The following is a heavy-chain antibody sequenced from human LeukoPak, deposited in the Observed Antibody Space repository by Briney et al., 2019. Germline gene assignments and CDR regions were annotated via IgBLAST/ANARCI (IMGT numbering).Heavy chain of an antibody. Sequence: SETLSLTCTVSGGSISSYYWSWIRQPPGEGLEWIGYIYYSGSTNYNPSLKSRVTISVDTSKNQFSLKLSSVTAADTAVYYCARDRYEDYYYYYYMDVWGKGTTVTVSS. J-gene: IGHJ6*03. D-gene: IGHD5-12*01. V-gene: IGHV4-59*01. CDR3: ARDRYEDYYYYYYMDV. CDR2: IYYSGST. CDR1: GGSISSYY.